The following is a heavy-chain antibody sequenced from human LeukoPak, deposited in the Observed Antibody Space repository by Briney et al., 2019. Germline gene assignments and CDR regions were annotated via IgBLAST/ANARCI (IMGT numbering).Heavy chain of an antibody. CDR2: IYHSGST. Sequence: SETLSLTCAVSGGSISSSNWWSWVRQPPGKGLEWIGEIYHSGSTNYNPSLKSRVTISVDKSKNQFSLKLSSVTAADTAVYYCARGTILTGYNWFDPWGQGTLVTVSS. J-gene: IGHJ5*02. CDR3: ARGTILTGYNWFDP. D-gene: IGHD3-9*01. CDR1: GGSISSSNW. V-gene: IGHV4-4*02.